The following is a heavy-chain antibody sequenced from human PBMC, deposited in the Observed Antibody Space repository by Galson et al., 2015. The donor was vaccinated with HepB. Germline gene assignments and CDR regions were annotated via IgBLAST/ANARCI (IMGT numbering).Heavy chain of an antibody. J-gene: IGHJ4*02. CDR1: GFTFSSYA. V-gene: IGHV3-23*01. Sequence: SLRLSCAASGFTFSSYAMSWVRQAPGKGLEWVSLISGSDSSTFSYYADSVKGRFTISRDNSKNTLYLQMNSLRAEDTAVYYCAKDRSSSWYVFDNWGQGTLVTASS. D-gene: IGHD6-13*01. CDR2: ISGSDSSTFS. CDR3: AKDRSSSWYVFDN.